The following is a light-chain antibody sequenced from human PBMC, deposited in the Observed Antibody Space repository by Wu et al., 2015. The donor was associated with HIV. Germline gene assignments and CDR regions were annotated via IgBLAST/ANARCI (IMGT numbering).Light chain of an antibody. CDR1: QSVSSY. CDR3: QQRSNWRYT. Sequence: FVLTQSPATLSLSPGERATLSCRASQSVSSYLAWYQQKPGQAPRLLIHDASNRATGIPARFSGSGSGTDFTLTISSLEPEDFAVYYCQQRSNWRYTFGQGTKLEIK. J-gene: IGKJ2*01. V-gene: IGKV3-11*01. CDR2: DAS.